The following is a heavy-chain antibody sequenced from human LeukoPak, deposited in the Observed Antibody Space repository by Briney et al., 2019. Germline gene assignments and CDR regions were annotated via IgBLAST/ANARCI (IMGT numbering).Heavy chain of an antibody. CDR2: IRSKAYGFTT. CDR1: GFTFGDYG. D-gene: IGHD3-22*01. Sequence: PGGSLRLSCSASGFTFGDYGMSWFRQAPGKGREWVGFIRSKAYGFTTEYAASVKCRFTISRDDSKSIAYLQMNSLKSEDTAVYYCTRDPSHYYDSSGYYYNWGQGTLVTVSS. V-gene: IGHV3-49*03. CDR3: TRDPSHYYDSSGYYYN. J-gene: IGHJ4*02.